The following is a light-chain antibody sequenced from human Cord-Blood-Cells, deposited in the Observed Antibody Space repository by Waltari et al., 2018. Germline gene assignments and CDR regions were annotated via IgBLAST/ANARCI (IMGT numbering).Light chain of an antibody. CDR3: QQYNNWPPIT. Sequence: EIVMTQSPATLSVSPGERATLSCRACQSVSSNLAGYQQKPGQAPRLPIYGASTRATRIPARCSGSGSGTEFTLTISSLQSEDFAVYYCQQYNNWPPITFGQGTRLEIK. V-gene: IGKV3-15*01. J-gene: IGKJ5*01. CDR2: GAS. CDR1: QSVSSN.